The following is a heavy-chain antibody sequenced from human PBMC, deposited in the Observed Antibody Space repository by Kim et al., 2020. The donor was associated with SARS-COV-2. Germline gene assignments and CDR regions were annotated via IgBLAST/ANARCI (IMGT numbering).Heavy chain of an antibody. V-gene: IGHV3-11*01. CDR3: AREGTPYYYGSGSDYYYYYYMDV. J-gene: IGHJ6*03. Sequence: GGSLRLSCAASGFTFSDYYMSWIRQAPGKGLEWVSYISSSGSTIYYADSVKGRFTISRDNAKNSLYLQMNSLRAEDTAVYYCAREGTPYYYGSGSDYYYYYYMDVWGKGTTVTVSS. CDR1: GFTFSDYY. D-gene: IGHD3-10*01. CDR2: ISSSGSTI.